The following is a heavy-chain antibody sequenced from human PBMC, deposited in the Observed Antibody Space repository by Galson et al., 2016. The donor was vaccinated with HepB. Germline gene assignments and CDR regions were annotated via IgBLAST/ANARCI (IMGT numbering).Heavy chain of an antibody. V-gene: IGHV3-23*01. CDR1: GFAFSNYA. D-gene: IGHD2-2*01. CDR3: AKDGCTSTSCYSY. Sequence: SLRLSCAASGFAFSNYAMSWVRQAPGKGLERVSLIFAGGGRTFYADSVRGRFTISRDNSKNTLYLQMSSLRADDSAVYYCAKDGCTSTSCYSYWGQGTLVTVSS. CDR2: IFAGGGRT. J-gene: IGHJ4*02.